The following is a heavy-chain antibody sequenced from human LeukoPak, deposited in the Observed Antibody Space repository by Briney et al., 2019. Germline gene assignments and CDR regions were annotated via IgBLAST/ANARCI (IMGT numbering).Heavy chain of an antibody. CDR2: ISGSGGST. D-gene: IGHD3-22*01. Sequence: PGGSLRLSCAASGFTFSSYAMSWVRQAPGNGLEWVSAISGSGGSTYYADSVKGRFTISRDNSKNTLYLQMNSLRAEDTAVYYCARGDLYYYDSSGSHFDYWGQGTLVTVSS. J-gene: IGHJ4*02. CDR1: GFTFSSYA. CDR3: ARGDLYYYDSSGSHFDY. V-gene: IGHV3-23*01.